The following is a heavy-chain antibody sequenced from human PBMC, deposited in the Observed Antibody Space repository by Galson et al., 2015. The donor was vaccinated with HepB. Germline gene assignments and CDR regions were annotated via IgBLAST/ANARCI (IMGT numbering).Heavy chain of an antibody. V-gene: IGHV4-59*11. D-gene: IGHD1-1*01. CDR1: GGSISSHY. CDR2: ISYTGST. Sequence: SETLSLTCIVSGGSISSHYWSWIRQPPGKGLEWIGYISYTGSTNYNPSLKNRVTISVDRSQNQFSVKVRSVTAADTAVYFCARGCSRAWNVPQPFDYWGQGILVTVSS. J-gene: IGHJ4*02. CDR3: ARGCSRAWNVPQPFDY.